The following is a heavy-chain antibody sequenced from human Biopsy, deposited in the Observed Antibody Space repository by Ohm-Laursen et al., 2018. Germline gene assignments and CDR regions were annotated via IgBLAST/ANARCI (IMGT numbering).Heavy chain of an antibody. Sequence: SQTLSLTCTVSGVSINGGRYYWNWIRHHPGKGLEWIGNIFYNANTYYNPSLKSRVTISVDTSKNQFSLKLSSVTAADTAVYYSARLGSGDYFPTFFDFWGQGALVTVSS. J-gene: IGHJ4*02. CDR1: GVSINGGRYY. CDR3: ARLGSGDYFPTFFDF. CDR2: IFYNANT. V-gene: IGHV4-31*03. D-gene: IGHD5-12*01.